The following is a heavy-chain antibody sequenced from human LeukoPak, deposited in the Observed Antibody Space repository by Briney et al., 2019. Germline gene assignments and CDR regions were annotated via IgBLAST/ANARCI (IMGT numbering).Heavy chain of an antibody. CDR1: GGSISTYY. V-gene: IGHV4-59*08. CDR2: VYNSGDT. Sequence: PSETLSLTCTVSGGSISTYYWGWIRQSPGKGLEGVGYVYNSGDTGKNPSLKSRVTILLDTSKNQCSLKLTSVSAADTAVYYCARLKLGAYFDLWGRGTLVTVSS. CDR3: ARLKLGAYFDL. J-gene: IGHJ2*01. D-gene: IGHD3-16*01.